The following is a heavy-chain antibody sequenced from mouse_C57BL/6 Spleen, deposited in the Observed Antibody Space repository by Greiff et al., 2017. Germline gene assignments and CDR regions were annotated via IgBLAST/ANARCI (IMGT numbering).Heavy chain of an antibody. D-gene: IGHD1-1*01. Sequence: QVQLQQPGAELVKPGASVKLSCKASGYTFTSYWMHWVKQRPGQGLEWIGMIHPNSGSTNYNEKFKGKATLTADKSSSTAYMQLSSLTSEDSAVYYCAITTGYAMDYWGQGTSVTVSS. J-gene: IGHJ4*01. CDR3: AITTGYAMDY. CDR1: GYTFTSYW. CDR2: IHPNSGST. V-gene: IGHV1-64*01.